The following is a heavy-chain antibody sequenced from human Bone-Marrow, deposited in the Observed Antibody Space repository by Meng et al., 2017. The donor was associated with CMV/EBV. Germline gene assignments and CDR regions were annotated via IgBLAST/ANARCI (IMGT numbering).Heavy chain of an antibody. J-gene: IGHJ4*02. CDR3: ARDLYYYGSGDY. CDR2: ISYDGSNK. V-gene: IGHV3-30-3*01. CDR1: GFTFSSYA. D-gene: IGHD3-10*01. Sequence: GGSLRLSCAASGFTFSSYAMHWVRQAPGKGPEWVAVISYDGSNKYYADSVKGRFTISRDNSKNTLYLQMNSLRAEDTAVYYCARDLYYYGSGDYWSQGTLVTVSS.